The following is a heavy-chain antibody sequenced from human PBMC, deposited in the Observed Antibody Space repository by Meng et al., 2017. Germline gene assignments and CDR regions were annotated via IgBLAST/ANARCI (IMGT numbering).Heavy chain of an antibody. J-gene: IGHJ4*02. D-gene: IGHD6-25*01. V-gene: IGHV1-2*06. CDR3: ARDEDISAAGKLFGNY. Sequence: QVQLVPSGAEVKSPGASVMVSCKPSGYNFPDSYIHWVRQAPGQGLEWMGRINPKSGDTHYAQKFQARVTMTGDTSISTAYMELSGLRSDDTAMYYCARDEDISAAGKLFGNYWGQGTLVTVSS. CDR2: INPKSGDT. CDR1: GYNFPDSY.